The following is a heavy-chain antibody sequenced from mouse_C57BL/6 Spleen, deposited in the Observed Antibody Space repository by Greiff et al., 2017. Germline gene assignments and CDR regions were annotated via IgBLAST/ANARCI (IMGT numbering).Heavy chain of an antibody. D-gene: IGHD2-1*01. CDR1: GYTFTSYW. V-gene: IGHV1-61*01. CDR2: IYPSDSET. CDR3: ARYGFYYGNFDY. Sequence: QVQLQQPGAELVRPGSSVKLSCKASGYTFTSYWMDWVKQRPGQGLEWIGNIYPSDSETHYNQKFKDKATLTVDKSSSTAYMQLSSLTSEDSAVYYCARYGFYYGNFDYWGQGTTLTVSS. J-gene: IGHJ2*01.